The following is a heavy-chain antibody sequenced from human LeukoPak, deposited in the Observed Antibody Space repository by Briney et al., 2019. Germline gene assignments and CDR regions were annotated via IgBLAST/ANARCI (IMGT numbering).Heavy chain of an antibody. Sequence: GASVKVSCKASGYTFTSYYMHWVRQAPGQGLEWMGIINPSGGSASYAQKFQGRVTMTRNTSISTAYMELSSLRSEDTAVYYCAHLAYCGGDCLRPFDIWGQGTMVTVSS. CDR3: AHLAYCGGDCLRPFDI. CDR2: INPSGGSA. V-gene: IGHV1-46*03. D-gene: IGHD2-21*02. CDR1: GYTFTSYY. J-gene: IGHJ3*02.